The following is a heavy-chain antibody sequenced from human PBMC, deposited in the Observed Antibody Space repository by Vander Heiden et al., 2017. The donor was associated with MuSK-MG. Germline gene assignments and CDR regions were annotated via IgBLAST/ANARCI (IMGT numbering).Heavy chain of an antibody. V-gene: IGHV2-5*02. CDR2: IYWDDDK. Sequence: QITLKESGPTLVKPTQTLTLTCTFSGFSLSTSGVGVGWIRQPPGKALEWLALIYWDDDKRYSPALKSRLTITKDTSKNKVVLTMTNMDPVDTATYYCAQSSSWYEYFQHWGQGTLVTVSS. D-gene: IGHD6-13*01. CDR3: AQSSSWYEYFQH. J-gene: IGHJ1*01. CDR1: GFSLSTSGVG.